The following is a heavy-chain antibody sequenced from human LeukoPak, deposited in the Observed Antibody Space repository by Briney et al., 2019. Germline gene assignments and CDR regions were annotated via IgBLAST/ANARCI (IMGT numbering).Heavy chain of an antibody. CDR2: IKQDGSEK. J-gene: IGHJ4*02. V-gene: IGHV3-7*01. Sequence: PGGSLRLSCAASGFTFSSYGMHWVRQAPGKGLEWVASIKQDGSEKYYVDSVKGRFTISRDNAKNSLYLQMNSLRVEDTAVYYCARDRGITIFGVAGFWGQGTLLTVSP. CDR3: ARDRGITIFGVAGF. CDR1: GFTFSSYG. D-gene: IGHD3-3*01.